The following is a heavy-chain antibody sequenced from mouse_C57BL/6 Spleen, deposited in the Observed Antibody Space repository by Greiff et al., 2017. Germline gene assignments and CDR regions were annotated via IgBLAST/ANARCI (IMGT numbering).Heavy chain of an antibody. D-gene: IGHD1-1*01. Sequence: VQLQQSGPELVKPGASVKMSCKASGYTFTDYNMHWVKQSHGKSLEWIGYINPNNGGTSYNQKFKGKATLTVNKSSSTAYMELRSLTSEDSAVYYCASITTVGDDYWGQGTTLTVSS. J-gene: IGHJ2*01. V-gene: IGHV1-22*01. CDR1: GYTFTDYN. CDR2: INPNNGGT. CDR3: ASITTVGDDY.